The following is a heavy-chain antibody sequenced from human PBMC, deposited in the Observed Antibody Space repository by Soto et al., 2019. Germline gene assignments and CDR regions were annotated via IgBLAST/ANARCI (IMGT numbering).Heavy chain of an antibody. CDR2: INTDGSST. J-gene: IGHJ4*02. CDR1: GFTFSYYW. V-gene: IGHV3-74*01. Sequence: EVQLVESGGGLVQPGGSLRLSCAASGFTFSYYWMHWVRQAPGKGLVWVARINTDGSSTSYADSVKGRFTISRDNAKNTLYLQMNSLRAEDTAVYYCARAGYGDYVIPDYWGQGTLVIVSS. D-gene: IGHD4-17*01. CDR3: ARAGYGDYVIPDY.